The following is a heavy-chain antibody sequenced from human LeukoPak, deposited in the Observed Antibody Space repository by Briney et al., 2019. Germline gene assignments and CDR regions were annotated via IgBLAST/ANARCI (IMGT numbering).Heavy chain of an antibody. CDR2: ISSISSYI. Sequence: PGGSLRLSCAASRFNFSSYSMNWVRQAPGKGLERVSSISSISSYIYYADSVKGRFTISRDNAKNSLYLQMSGLRAEDTAVYYCARQVITKPSDYWGQGTLVTVSS. CDR1: RFNFSSYS. J-gene: IGHJ4*02. D-gene: IGHD3-10*01. CDR3: ARQVITKPSDY. V-gene: IGHV3-21*01.